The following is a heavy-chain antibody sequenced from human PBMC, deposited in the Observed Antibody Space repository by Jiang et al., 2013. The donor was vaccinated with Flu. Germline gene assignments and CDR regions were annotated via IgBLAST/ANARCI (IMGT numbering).Heavy chain of an antibody. V-gene: IGHV3-74*03. CDR1: GFPLNMYW. J-gene: IGHJ1*01. CDR2: INHDGESR. Sequence: VQLVESGGGLVQPGGSLRLSCAASGFPLNMYWMHWVRQVPGEGLVWVSHINHDGESRMYADSVRGRFTISRDNAKNTLYLQMNNLRAEDTGIYYCARPGSSNAMMIHFWGQGTLVTVSS. CDR3: ARPGSSNAMMIHF. D-gene: IGHD1-14*01.